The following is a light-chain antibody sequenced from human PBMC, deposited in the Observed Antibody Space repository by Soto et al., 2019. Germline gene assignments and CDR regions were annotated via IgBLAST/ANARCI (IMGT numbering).Light chain of an antibody. CDR2: AAS. V-gene: IGKV1-39*01. J-gene: IGKJ1*01. CDR3: QQSYSTPRT. CDR1: QSISSY. Sequence: DIQMTQSPSSLSASVGDRVTITCRASQSISSYLNWYQQKPGKAPKLLIYAASSLQSGVPSRFSGSGSGTDFTLTISSLQPEDFATYYGQQSYSTPRTFSQGTKVEIK.